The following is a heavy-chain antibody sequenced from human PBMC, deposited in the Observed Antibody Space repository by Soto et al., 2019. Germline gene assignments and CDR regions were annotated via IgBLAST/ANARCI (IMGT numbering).Heavy chain of an antibody. Sequence: EVQLLESGGKLVQPGGSLTLSCAASGFTFSTYAMAWVRQAPGKGLEWVSGVSASGLNTDYADPVKGRFYISRDNSKNTVSLHMNSLRAEDTALYYCAKDPPRSTSGYFCAYGGQGTPVTVSS. CDR1: GFTFSTYA. CDR3: AKDPPRSTSGYFCAY. CDR2: VSASGLNT. V-gene: IGHV3-23*01. D-gene: IGHD3-16*01. J-gene: IGHJ4*02.